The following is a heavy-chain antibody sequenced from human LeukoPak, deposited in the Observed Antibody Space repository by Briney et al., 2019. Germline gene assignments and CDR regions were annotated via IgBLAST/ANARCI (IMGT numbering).Heavy chain of an antibody. J-gene: IGHJ6*02. V-gene: IGHV3-23*01. CDR3: AKNYDILTGYWYYGMNV. D-gene: IGHD3-9*01. CDR1: GFIFNSYV. Sequence: GGSLRLSCAASGFIFNSYVMSWVRLAPGKGLEWVSVVSGSGGSTYYADSVRGRFTISRDNSKNTLFLQMNSLRAEDTAVYYCAKNYDILTGYWYYGMNVWGQGATVTVSS. CDR2: VSGSGGST.